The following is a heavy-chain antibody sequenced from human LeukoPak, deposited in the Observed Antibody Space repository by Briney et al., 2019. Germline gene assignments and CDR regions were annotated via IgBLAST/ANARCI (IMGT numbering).Heavy chain of an antibody. Sequence: GGSLRLSCAASGFTFNSHGMHWVPQAPAKGLEGVAFIRYDGTNKYYADSVKRRFTISRDNSKNTLYLQMNSLRAEDTAVYYCAKDKDSTNWYFDYWGQGTLVTVSS. CDR3: AKDKDSTNWYFDY. D-gene: IGHD2-15*01. J-gene: IGHJ4*02. V-gene: IGHV3-30*02. CDR2: IRYDGTNK. CDR1: GFTFNSHG.